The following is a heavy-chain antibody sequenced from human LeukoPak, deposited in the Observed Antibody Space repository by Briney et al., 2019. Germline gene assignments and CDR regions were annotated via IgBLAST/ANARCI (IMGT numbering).Heavy chain of an antibody. CDR1: GYSFSHHW. CDR2: MYPGDSDT. D-gene: IGHD2-15*01. Sequence: GESLKISCQGSGYSFSHHWIAWVRKMPGKGLEWMAMMYPGDSDTRYSPSFQGQVTISADKSISTAYLQWSSLKASDTAMYYCARAAGYCSGGSCYINWFDPWGQGTLVTVSS. V-gene: IGHV5-51*01. CDR3: ARAAGYCSGGSCYINWFDP. J-gene: IGHJ5*02.